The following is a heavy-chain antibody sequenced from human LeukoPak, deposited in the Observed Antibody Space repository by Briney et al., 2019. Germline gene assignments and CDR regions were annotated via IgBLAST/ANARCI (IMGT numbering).Heavy chain of an antibody. CDR3: ASGYPWAAYSYYYGMDV. D-gene: IGHD2-15*01. Sequence: PSETLSLTCAVYGGSFSGYYWSWIRQPPGKGLEWIGEINHSGSTNYNPSLKSRVTISVDTSKNQFSLKLSSVTAADTAVYYCASGYPWAAYSYYYGMDVWGKGTTVTVSS. J-gene: IGHJ6*04. CDR1: GGSFSGYY. CDR2: INHSGST. V-gene: IGHV4-34*01.